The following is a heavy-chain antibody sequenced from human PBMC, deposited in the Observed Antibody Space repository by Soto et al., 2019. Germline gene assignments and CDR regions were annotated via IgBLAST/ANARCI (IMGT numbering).Heavy chain of an antibody. Sequence: GGSLRLSCAASGFTFSSYAMSWVRQAPGKGLEWVSAISGSGGSTYYADSVKGRFTISRDNSKNTLYLQMNSLRAEDTAVYYCAKDLGRYVSGYDKGFDYWGQGTLVTVSS. D-gene: IGHD5-12*01. V-gene: IGHV3-23*01. CDR2: ISGSGGST. CDR3: AKDLGRYVSGYDKGFDY. CDR1: GFTFSSYA. J-gene: IGHJ4*02.